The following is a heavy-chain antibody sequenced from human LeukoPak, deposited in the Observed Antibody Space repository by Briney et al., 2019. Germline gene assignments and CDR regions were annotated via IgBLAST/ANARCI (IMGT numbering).Heavy chain of an antibody. J-gene: IGHJ4*02. CDR2: INAYNGNT. D-gene: IGHD3-3*01. CDR1: GYTFTSYI. CDR3: ARLLITIFGVALIFDY. V-gene: IGHV1-18*01. Sequence: ASVKVSCKASGYTFTSYIISWVRQAPGQGLEWMGWINAYNGNTDYAQRVQGRVTMTTDTSTSTAYMELRSLRSDVTAVYYCARLLITIFGVALIFDYWGQGTLVTVSS.